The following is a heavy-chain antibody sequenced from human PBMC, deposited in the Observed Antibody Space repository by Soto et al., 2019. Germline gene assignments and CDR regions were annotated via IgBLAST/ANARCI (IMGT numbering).Heavy chain of an antibody. J-gene: IGHJ4*02. CDR2: ISGSGGST. V-gene: IGHV3-23*01. CDR3: AKVKNSGSYYFDY. D-gene: IGHD1-26*01. Sequence: GGAPRPSRAPSGFTLSSYSMSWGRPAPGKGLEWVSAISGSGGSTYYADSVKGRFTISRDNSKNTLYLQMNSLRAEDTAVYYCAKVKNSGSYYFDYWGQGTLVTVSS. CDR1: GFTLSSYS.